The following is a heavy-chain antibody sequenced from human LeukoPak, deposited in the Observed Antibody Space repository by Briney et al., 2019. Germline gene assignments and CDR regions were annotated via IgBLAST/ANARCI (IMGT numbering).Heavy chain of an antibody. CDR3: ARDDPMYYDFWSGYYEGDAFDI. J-gene: IGHJ3*02. CDR1: GYTFTGYY. Sequence: ASAKVSCKASGYTFTGYYMHWVRQAPGQGLEWMGWINPKSGGTKYEQKFQGRVTMTRDTSISTAYMELSRLRSDDTAVYYCARDDPMYYDFWSGYYEGDAFDIWGQGTMVTVAS. V-gene: IGHV1-2*02. CDR2: INPKSGGT. D-gene: IGHD3-3*01.